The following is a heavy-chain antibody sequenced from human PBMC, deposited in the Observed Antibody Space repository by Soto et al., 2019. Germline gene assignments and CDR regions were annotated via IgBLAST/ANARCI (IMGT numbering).Heavy chain of an antibody. D-gene: IGHD3-3*01. V-gene: IGHV4-39*07. CDR3: ARVEWGGVATYYYYYMDV. Sequence: PSETLSLTCTVSGGSISSGGYYWSWIRQPPGKGLEWIGEINHSGSTNYNPSLKSRVTISVDTSKNQFSLKLSSVTAADTAVYYCARVEWGGVATYYYYYMDVWGKGTTVTVSS. CDR2: INHSGST. J-gene: IGHJ6*03. CDR1: GGSISSGGYY.